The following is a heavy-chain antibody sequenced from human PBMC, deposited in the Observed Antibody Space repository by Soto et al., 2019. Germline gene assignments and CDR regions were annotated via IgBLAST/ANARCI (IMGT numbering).Heavy chain of an antibody. D-gene: IGHD1-26*01. CDR1: GYTFTSYD. CDR3: ARERSSGAFDI. J-gene: IGHJ3*02. Sequence: QVQLVQSGAEVKKPGASVKVSCKTSGYTFTSYDINWVRQATGQGLEWMGWMNPNSGNTAYAQKFEARVTLTRNTSISTAYMELSSLRSEDTAVYYCARERSSGAFDIWGQGTMVTVSS. CDR2: MNPNSGNT. V-gene: IGHV1-8*01.